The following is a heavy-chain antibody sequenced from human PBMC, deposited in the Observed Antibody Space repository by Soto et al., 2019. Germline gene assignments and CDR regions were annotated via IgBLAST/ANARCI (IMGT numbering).Heavy chain of an antibody. J-gene: IGHJ5*02. V-gene: IGHV4-34*01. Sequence: SETLSLTCAVYGGSFSGYYWSWIRQPPGKGLEWIGEINHSGSTNYNPSLKSRVTISVDTSKNQFSLKLSSVTAADTAVYYCARVGRDYDFWSGPSRRWFDPWGQGTLVTVSS. CDR3: ARVGRDYDFWSGPSRRWFDP. D-gene: IGHD3-3*01. CDR2: INHSGST. CDR1: GGSFSGYY.